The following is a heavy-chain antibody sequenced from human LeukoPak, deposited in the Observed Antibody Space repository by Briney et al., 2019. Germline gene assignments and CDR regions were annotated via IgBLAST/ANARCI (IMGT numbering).Heavy chain of an antibody. Sequence: GGSLRLSCAASGFTVSSNYMSWVRQAPGKGLEWVSVIYSGGSTYYADSVKGRFTISRDNSKNTLYLQMNSLRAEDTAVYYCAGVITMVRGVEWGQGTLVTVSS. CDR2: IYSGGST. CDR3: AGVITMVRGVE. J-gene: IGHJ4*02. V-gene: IGHV3-53*01. D-gene: IGHD3-10*01. CDR1: GFTVSSNY.